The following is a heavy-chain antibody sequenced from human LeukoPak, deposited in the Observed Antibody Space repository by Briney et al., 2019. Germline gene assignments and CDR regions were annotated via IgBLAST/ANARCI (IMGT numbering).Heavy chain of an antibody. CDR3: ARDPAELEQQSSGFDI. CDR1: GYTFTSYG. V-gene: IGHV1-18*01. CDR2: ISAYNGNT. J-gene: IGHJ3*02. D-gene: IGHD1/OR15-1a*01. Sequence: ASVKVSCKASGYTFTSYGISWVRQAPGQGLEWMGWISAYNGNTNYAQKLQGRVTMTTDTSTSTAYMELRSLRSDDTAVYYCARDPAELEQQSSGFDIWGPGTVVTVSS.